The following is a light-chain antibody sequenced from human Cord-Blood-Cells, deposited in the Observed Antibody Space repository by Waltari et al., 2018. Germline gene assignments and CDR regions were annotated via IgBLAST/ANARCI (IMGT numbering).Light chain of an antibody. CDR1: SSNIGTNA. Sequence: QSVLTQPPSVSAAPRQRATISCSGSSSNIGTNAVNWYQQPPGKAPKLLIYYDDLLPAGVSDRFSCSKSGTSASLAISGLQSEDEADYYCAAWDDSLNGYVFGTGTKVTVL. CDR3: AAWDDSLNGYV. J-gene: IGLJ1*01. CDR2: YDD. V-gene: IGLV1-36*01.